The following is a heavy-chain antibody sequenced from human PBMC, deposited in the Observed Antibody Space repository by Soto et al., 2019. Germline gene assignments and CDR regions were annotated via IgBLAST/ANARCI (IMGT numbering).Heavy chain of an antibody. V-gene: IGHV1-69*13. CDR1: GGTFSSYA. Sequence: SVKVSCKASGGTFSSYAISWVRQAPGQGLEWMGGIIPIFGTANYAQKFQGRVTITADESTSTAYMELSSLRSEDTAVYYCARQTKRYSGYDGLLFDYWGQGTLVTVSS. CDR2: IIPIFGTA. CDR3: ARQTKRYSGYDGLLFDY. D-gene: IGHD5-12*01. J-gene: IGHJ4*02.